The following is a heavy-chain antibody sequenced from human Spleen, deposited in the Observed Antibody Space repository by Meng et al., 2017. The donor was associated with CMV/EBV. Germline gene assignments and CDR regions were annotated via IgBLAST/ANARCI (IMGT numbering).Heavy chain of an antibody. CDR3: ARDPPQDDFWSGYYVY. CDR1: FTFRGYY. Sequence: FTFRGYYMSWIRQAPGKGLEWISYISPSGETIYYADSVRGRFAISRDNAKNSLYLQMNSLRAEDTAVYYCARDPPQDDFWSGYYVYWGQGTLVTVSS. CDR2: ISPSGETI. J-gene: IGHJ4*02. V-gene: IGHV3-11*04. D-gene: IGHD3-3*01.